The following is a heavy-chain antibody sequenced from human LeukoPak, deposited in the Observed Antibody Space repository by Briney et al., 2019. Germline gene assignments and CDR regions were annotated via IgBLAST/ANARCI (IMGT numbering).Heavy chain of an antibody. V-gene: IGHV1-8*01. J-gene: IGHJ3*02. CDR1: GYTFTSYD. D-gene: IGHD1-26*01. Sequence: GASVKVSCKASGYTFTSYDINWVRQATGQGLEWMGWMNPNSGNAGYAQKFQGRVTMTRNTSISTAYMELSSLRSEDTAVYYCASSGSYSEAFDIWGQGTMVTVSS. CDR3: ASSGSYSEAFDI. CDR2: MNPNSGNA.